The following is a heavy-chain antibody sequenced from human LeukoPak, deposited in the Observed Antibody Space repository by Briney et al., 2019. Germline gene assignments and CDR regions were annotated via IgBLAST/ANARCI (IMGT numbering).Heavy chain of an antibody. V-gene: IGHV3-48*01. CDR2: INSSSSTI. D-gene: IGHD1-7*01. Sequence: GGSLRLSCAASGFTFSSYSMTWVRQAPGKGLEWISYINSSSSTIYYADSVKGRFIISRDNSKNTLYLQMNSLSAEDTAFYYCARELKGSNWHYADYWGQGTLVTVSS. CDR3: ARELKGSNWHYADY. J-gene: IGHJ4*02. CDR1: GFTFSSYS.